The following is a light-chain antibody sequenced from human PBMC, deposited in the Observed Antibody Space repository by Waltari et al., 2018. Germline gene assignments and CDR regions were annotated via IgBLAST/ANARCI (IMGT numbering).Light chain of an antibody. J-gene: IGLJ3*02. CDR1: SSDIGGFNY. Sequence: QSALTQPPSASGSPGQSVTISCTGTSSDIGGFNYVSWYQQNPGQATKLLIYEVNKRPSGIPDRFSGSKSGNTASLTVSGLQAEDEAEYYCSSYGGRNNLLFGEGTKLTVL. CDR2: EVN. CDR3: SSYGGRNNLL. V-gene: IGLV2-8*01.